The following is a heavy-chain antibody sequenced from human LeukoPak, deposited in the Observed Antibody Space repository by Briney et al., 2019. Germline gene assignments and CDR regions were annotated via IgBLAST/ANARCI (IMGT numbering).Heavy chain of an antibody. Sequence: PGGSRRLSCAASGFTFSHCYMSWIRQAPGKGLEWVSVISGSGSGTNYADSVRGRFTISRDNSKNTLYLQMNNLGVEDTAVYFCAKDRATLPVTTYNFDFWGQGTLVTVSS. D-gene: IGHD1-1*01. J-gene: IGHJ4*02. CDR3: AKDRATLPVTTYNFDF. V-gene: IGHV3-23*01. CDR1: GFTFSHCY. CDR2: ISGSGSGT.